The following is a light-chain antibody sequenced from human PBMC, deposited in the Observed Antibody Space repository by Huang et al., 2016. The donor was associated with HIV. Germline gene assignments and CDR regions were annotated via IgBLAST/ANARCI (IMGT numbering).Light chain of an antibody. Sequence: EIVMTQSPATLSVSPGERATLSCRASQSVSSNLAWYQHKPGQAPRLLIYCAPTRATGISARFSGSGSGTEFTLTISSLQSEDFALYYCQQYNKWPPWTFGQGTKVEIK. CDR2: CAP. V-gene: IGKV3-15*01. J-gene: IGKJ1*01. CDR3: QQYNKWPPWT. CDR1: QSVSSN.